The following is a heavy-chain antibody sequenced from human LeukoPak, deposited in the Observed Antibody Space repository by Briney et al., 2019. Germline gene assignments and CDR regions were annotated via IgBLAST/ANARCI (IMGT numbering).Heavy chain of an antibody. CDR3: ARHSPGAITMVRGVLVSGAFDI. CDR2: IYYSGST. J-gene: IGHJ3*02. CDR1: GGSISSSLYF. D-gene: IGHD3-10*01. Sequence: PSETLSLTCTVSGGSISSSLYFWGWIRQPPGKGLEWIGSIYYSGSTYYNPSLKSRVTISLDTSKNQFSLKLSSVTAADTAVYYCARHSPGAITMVRGVLVSGAFDIWGQGTMVTVSS. V-gene: IGHV4-39*01.